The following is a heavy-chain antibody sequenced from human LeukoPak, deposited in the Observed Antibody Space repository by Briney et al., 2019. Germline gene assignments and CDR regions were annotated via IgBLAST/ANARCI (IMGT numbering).Heavy chain of an antibody. V-gene: IGHV1-18*01. D-gene: IGHD3-10*01. J-gene: IGHJ4*02. Sequence: ASVKVSCKASGYSFTSYGIRWVRQAPGQGPEGMGWISAYNGNTNYAQKFQGRVTLTTDTSKSTAYMEVRSLTSADTAVYYCARGPLWFGELFSDYWGEGTLVTVSS. CDR1: GYSFTSYG. CDR3: ARGPLWFGELFSDY. CDR2: ISAYNGNT.